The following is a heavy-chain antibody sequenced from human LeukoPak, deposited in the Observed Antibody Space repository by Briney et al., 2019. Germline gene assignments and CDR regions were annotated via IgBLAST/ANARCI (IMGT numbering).Heavy chain of an antibody. CDR3: ARDKGHAAAASLYYFDY. D-gene: IGHD6-13*01. CDR2: IIPILGIA. J-gene: IGHJ4*02. Sequence: SVKVSCKASGGTFSSYAISWVRQAPGQGLEWMGRIIPILGIANYAQKFQGRVTITADKSTSTAYMELSSLRSEDTAVYYCARDKGHAAAASLYYFDYWAQGPRVPVPS. V-gene: IGHV1-69*04. CDR1: GGTFSSYA.